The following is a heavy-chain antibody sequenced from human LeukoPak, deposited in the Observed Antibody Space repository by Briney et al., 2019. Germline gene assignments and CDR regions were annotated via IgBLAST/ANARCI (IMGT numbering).Heavy chain of an antibody. J-gene: IGHJ4*02. Sequence: SGPTLVNPTQTLTLTCTFSGFSISNRGVGVGWIRQPPGKALEWLALIYWDDDKRFSPSLKSRLTITKDTSKNQVVLTMTNMDPIDTATYYCVHRQYVLGIYIGFDYWGQGTLVTVSS. CDR2: IYWDDDK. V-gene: IGHV2-5*02. CDR3: VHRQYVLGIYIGFDY. D-gene: IGHD3-10*01. CDR1: GFSISNRGVG.